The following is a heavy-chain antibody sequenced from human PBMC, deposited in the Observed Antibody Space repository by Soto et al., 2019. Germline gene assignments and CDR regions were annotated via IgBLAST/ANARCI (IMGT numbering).Heavy chain of an antibody. CDR2: IWYDGSNK. CDR3: ARAEIAARPEFDY. CDR1: GFTFSSYG. V-gene: IGHV3-33*01. Sequence: QVQLVESGGGVVQPGRSLRISCAASGFTFSSYGMHWVRQAPGKGLEWVAVIWYDGSNKYYADSVKGRFTISRDNSKNTLYLQMNSLRAEDTAVYYCARAEIAARPEFDYWGQGTLVTVSS. J-gene: IGHJ4*02. D-gene: IGHD6-6*01.